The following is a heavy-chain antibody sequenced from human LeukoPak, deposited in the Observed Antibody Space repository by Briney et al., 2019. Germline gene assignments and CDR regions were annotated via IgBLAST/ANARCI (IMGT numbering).Heavy chain of an antibody. D-gene: IGHD5-18*01. CDR1: GGSISNYY. V-gene: IGHV4-4*07. J-gene: IGHJ4*02. CDR3: ARVDTAMVSYYFDY. Sequence: SETLSLTCTVSGGSISNYYWSWLRQPAGKGLEWIGRIYGSGRTNHNPSLKSRVTMSVDTSKNQFSLRLSSVTAADTAVYYCARVDTAMVSYYFDYWGQGTLVTVSS. CDR2: IYGSGRT.